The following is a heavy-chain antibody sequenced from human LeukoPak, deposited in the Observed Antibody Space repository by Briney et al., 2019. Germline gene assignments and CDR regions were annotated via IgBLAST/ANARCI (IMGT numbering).Heavy chain of an antibody. CDR2: IAPSSGTT. J-gene: IGHJ4*02. Sequence: ASVKVSCKASGYTFTGYYMHWVRQAPGQGLEWMGVIAPSSGTTSYAQKFQGRVTMTRDTSTSTLYMELSSLTSEDTAVYYCARASGSSAVPFDYWGQGTLVTVSS. V-gene: IGHV1-46*01. D-gene: IGHD3-10*01. CDR3: ARASGSSAVPFDY. CDR1: GYTFTGYY.